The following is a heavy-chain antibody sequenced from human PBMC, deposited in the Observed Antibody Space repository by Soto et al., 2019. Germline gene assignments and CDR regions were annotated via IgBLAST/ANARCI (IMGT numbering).Heavy chain of an antibody. CDR3: ARTAPEYCSGGSCYLPQ. CDR2: IYYSGST. D-gene: IGHD2-15*01. J-gene: IGHJ4*02. V-gene: IGHV4-59*01. Sequence: SETLSLTCTVSGGSISSYYWSWIRQPPGKGLEWIGYIYYSGSTNYNPSLKSRVTISVDTSKNQFSLKLSSVTAADTAVYYCARTAPEYCSGGSCYLPQWGQGTLVTVSS. CDR1: GGSISSYY.